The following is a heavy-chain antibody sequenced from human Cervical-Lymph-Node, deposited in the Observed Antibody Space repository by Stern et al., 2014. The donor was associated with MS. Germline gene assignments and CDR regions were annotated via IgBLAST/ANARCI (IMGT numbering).Heavy chain of an antibody. Sequence: VQLAESGGGVVQPGRSLRLSCVASGFSFDTYAMHWVRQAPGKGLEWVAFISYDGGRKFYGDSVEGRFTVSRDNPKNTLYLQMNSLRPDDTAVFYCVREGAGYGDSFDYWGQGTLVTVSS. V-gene: IGHV3-30*04. CDR1: GFSFDTYA. D-gene: IGHD4-17*01. CDR2: ISYDGGRK. J-gene: IGHJ4*02. CDR3: VREGAGYGDSFDY.